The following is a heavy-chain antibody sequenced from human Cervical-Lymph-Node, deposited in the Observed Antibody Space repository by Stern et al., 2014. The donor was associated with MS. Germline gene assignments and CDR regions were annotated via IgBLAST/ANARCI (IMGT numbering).Heavy chain of an antibody. J-gene: IGHJ4*02. CDR2: INPATGFT. V-gene: IGHV1-2*02. Sequence: QVQLVQSGAEVKTPGASVKVSCKASGYSFTGYYIHWVRQAPGHGLEWMGWINPATGFTNYAQNFQGGVTLTSDTSSSTAYMELSRLRSDDTAVYYCARDLADYRYYFDSWGQGTLVTVSS. CDR1: GYSFTGYY. D-gene: IGHD4-11*01. CDR3: ARDLADYRYYFDS.